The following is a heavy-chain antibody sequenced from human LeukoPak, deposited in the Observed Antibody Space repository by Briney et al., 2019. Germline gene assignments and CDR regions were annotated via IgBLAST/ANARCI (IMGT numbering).Heavy chain of an antibody. J-gene: IGHJ4*02. D-gene: IGHD2-21*02. CDR2: ISGSGGST. Sequence: GGSLRLSCAASGFTFSSYAMSSVRQAAGKGLEWVSAISGSGGSTYYADSVKGRFTISRDNSKNTLYLQMNSLRAEDTAVYYCAKGRLGTAMWGLDYWGQGTLVTVSS. CDR1: GFTFSSYA. V-gene: IGHV3-23*01. CDR3: AKGRLGTAMWGLDY.